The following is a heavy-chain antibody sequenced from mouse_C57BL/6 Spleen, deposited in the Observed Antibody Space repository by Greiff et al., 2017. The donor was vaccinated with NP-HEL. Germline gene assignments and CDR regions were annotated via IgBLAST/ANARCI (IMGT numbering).Heavy chain of an antibody. Sequence: VKLQESGAELVKPGASVKISCKASGYAFSSYWMNWVKQRPGKGLEWIGQIYPGDGDTNYNGKFKGKATLTADKSSSTAYMQLSSLTSEDSAVYFCARSRDYYYGSSPGAMDYWGQGTSVTVSS. CDR2: IYPGDGDT. CDR3: ARSRDYYYGSSPGAMDY. J-gene: IGHJ4*01. CDR1: GYAFSSYW. V-gene: IGHV1-80*01. D-gene: IGHD1-1*01.